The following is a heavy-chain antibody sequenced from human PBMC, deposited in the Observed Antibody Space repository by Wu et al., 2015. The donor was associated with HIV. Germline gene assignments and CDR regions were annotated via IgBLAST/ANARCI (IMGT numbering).Heavy chain of an antibody. CDR3: ARDLGDDFAVRGYYWYMDV. J-gene: IGHJ6*03. V-gene: IGHV1-2*02. D-gene: IGHD2-21*01. Sequence: QVQLVQSGAEVKKPGASVKVSCKASGYTFTGYYMHWVRQAPGQGLEWMGWIRPDSGATVYAEKFEDRVTMTRDASISTAYMQLNRLRSDDTAVYFCARDLGDDFAVRGYYWYMDVWGRGTAITVSS. CDR2: IRPDSGAT. CDR1: GYTFTGYY.